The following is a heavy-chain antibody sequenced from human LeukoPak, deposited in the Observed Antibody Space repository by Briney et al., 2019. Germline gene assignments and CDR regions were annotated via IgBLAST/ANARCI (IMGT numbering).Heavy chain of an antibody. Sequence: NPSETLSLTCRVSGASINSGSNYWGWIRQPPGKGLEWIGSIYYSGSTYYSPSFKSRVTISVDTSKNQFSLKLSSVTAADTAVYYCARPNIRYCSGGACSNDGSDYWGQGTLVTVSS. D-gene: IGHD2-15*01. CDR1: GASINSGSNY. CDR2: IYYSGST. CDR3: ARPNIRYCSGGACSNDGSDY. V-gene: IGHV4-39*07. J-gene: IGHJ4*02.